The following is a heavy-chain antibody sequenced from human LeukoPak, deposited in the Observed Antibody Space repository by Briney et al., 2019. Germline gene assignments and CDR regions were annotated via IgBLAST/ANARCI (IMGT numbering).Heavy chain of an antibody. D-gene: IGHD1-26*01. CDR2: ISGGGGSA. J-gene: IGHJ6*02. Sequence: GGSLRLSCAAPGFTFSSYALTWVRQAPGKGLEWVSAISGGGGSAYYADSVKGRFTISRDSSMNTLYLQMNSLTAGDTAVYYCAKAVGATRGYYYSGMGVWGQGTTVTVSS. V-gene: IGHV3-23*01. CDR1: GFTFSSYA. CDR3: AKAVGATRGYYYSGMGV.